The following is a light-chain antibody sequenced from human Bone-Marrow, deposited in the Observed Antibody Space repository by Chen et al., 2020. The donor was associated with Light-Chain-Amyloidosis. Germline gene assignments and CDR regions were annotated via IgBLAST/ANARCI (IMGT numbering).Light chain of an antibody. CDR3: QSADSSGTYEVI. J-gene: IGLJ2*01. CDR2: RDT. CDR1: DLPRKY. V-gene: IGLV3-25*03. Sequence: SYELTQPHSVSVSPGQTARNTCSGDDLPRKYAYWYQQKPGQAPVLVIHRDTERPSGISERFSGSSSGTTATLTISGVQAEDEADYHCQSADSSGTYEVIFGGGTKLTVL.